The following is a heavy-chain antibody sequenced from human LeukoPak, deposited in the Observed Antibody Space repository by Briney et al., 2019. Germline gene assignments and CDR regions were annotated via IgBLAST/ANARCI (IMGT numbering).Heavy chain of an antibody. CDR2: IYYSGST. J-gene: IGHJ4*02. D-gene: IGHD1-26*01. Sequence: EALSVTSTVSPGSISSYFWSGIRPPAAQGLEWIGYIYYSGSTNYNPSLKSRVTISVDTSKNHFSLKLSSVTAADTAVYYCARGVRWDSYYFDYWGQGTLVTVSS. CDR1: PGSISSYF. V-gene: IGHV4-59*01. CDR3: ARGVRWDSYYFDY.